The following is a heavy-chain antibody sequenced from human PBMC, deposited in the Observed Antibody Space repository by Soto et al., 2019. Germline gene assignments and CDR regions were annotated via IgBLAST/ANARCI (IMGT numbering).Heavy chain of an antibody. J-gene: IGHJ6*03. CDR2: IYYSGST. Sequence: QVQLQESGPGLVKPSETLSLTCTVSGGSISSYYWSWIRQPPGEGLEWIGYIYYSGSTNYNPSRKSRVTISVDTSKNQYSLKLSSVTAADTAVYYCAREGCSSYYYYYMDVWGKGTTVTVSS. CDR3: AREGCSSYYYYYMDV. D-gene: IGHD2-15*01. CDR1: GGSISSYY. V-gene: IGHV4-59*01.